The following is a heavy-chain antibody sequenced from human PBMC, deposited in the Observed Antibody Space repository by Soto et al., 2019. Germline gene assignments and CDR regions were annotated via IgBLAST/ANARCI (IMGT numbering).Heavy chain of an antibody. CDR1: GYTFTSYD. Sequence: QVQLVQSGAEVKKPGASVKVSCKASGYTFTSYDINWVRQATGQGLEWMRWMNPNTGNTGYAQKLQGRVTMTRNTSISTAYMELSSLRSEDTAVYYCAGGNWNYARQNYYYYYYMDVWGKGTTVTVSS. J-gene: IGHJ6*03. CDR3: AGGNWNYARQNYYYYYYMDV. CDR2: MNPNTGNT. D-gene: IGHD1-7*01. V-gene: IGHV1-8*01.